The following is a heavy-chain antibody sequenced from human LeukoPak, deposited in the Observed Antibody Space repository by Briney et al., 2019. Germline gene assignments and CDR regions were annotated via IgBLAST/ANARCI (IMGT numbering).Heavy chain of an antibody. CDR2: SYYSGST. CDR1: GGSITHYY. V-gene: IGHV4-59*01. D-gene: IGHD1-26*01. J-gene: IGHJ3*02. CDR3: ATTTSGGDAFDI. Sequence: KVSETLSLTCTVSGGSITHYYWTWIRQPPGKTLEWIGYSYYSGSTKYNPSLKSRVTISVDTSNNQFSLNLRSVTAADTAVYYCATTTSGGDAFDIWGQGTMVTVSS.